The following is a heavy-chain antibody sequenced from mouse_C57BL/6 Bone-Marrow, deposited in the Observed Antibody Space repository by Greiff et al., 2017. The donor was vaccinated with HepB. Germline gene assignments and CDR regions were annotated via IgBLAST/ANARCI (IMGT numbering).Heavy chain of an antibody. Sequence: EVQLQQSGAELVRPGASVKLSCTASGFNIKDYYMHWVKQRPEQGLEWIGRIDPENGDTEYASTFQGKATITADTSSNTAYLQLSSLTSDDTAVYYCTTAYYYGRSYYAMDYWGQGTSVTVSS. CDR2: IDPENGDT. CDR3: TTAYYYGRSYYAMDY. V-gene: IGHV14-4*01. D-gene: IGHD1-1*01. CDR1: GFNIKDYY. J-gene: IGHJ4*01.